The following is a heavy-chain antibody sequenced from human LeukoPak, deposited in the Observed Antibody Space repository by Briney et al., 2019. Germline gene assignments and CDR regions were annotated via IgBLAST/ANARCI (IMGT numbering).Heavy chain of an antibody. D-gene: IGHD3-10*01. Sequence: PSETLSLTCAVYGGSFSGYYWSWIRQPPGKGLEWIGEINHSGSTNYNPSLKSRVTISVDTSQNQFSLKLSSVTAADTAVYYCARHYGSGSYYKYWGQGTLVTVSP. CDR2: INHSGST. J-gene: IGHJ4*02. CDR3: ARHYGSGSYYKY. V-gene: IGHV4-34*01. CDR1: GGSFSGYY.